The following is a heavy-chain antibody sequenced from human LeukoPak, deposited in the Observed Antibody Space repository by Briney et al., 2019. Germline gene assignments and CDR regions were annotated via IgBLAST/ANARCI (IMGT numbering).Heavy chain of an antibody. J-gene: IGHJ4*02. D-gene: IGHD6-19*01. V-gene: IGHV1-18*01. CDR3: ARDRSGQWLAKPDF. CDR2: ISAYSGNT. Sequence: ASVTVSCKGSDYSFIKYAITWVRQAPGQGLEWMGWISAYSGNTNYAQKLQGRVTMTTDTSTSTAYMELRSLRSDDTAVYYCARDRSGQWLAKPDFWGQGTLVTVSS. CDR1: DYSFIKYA.